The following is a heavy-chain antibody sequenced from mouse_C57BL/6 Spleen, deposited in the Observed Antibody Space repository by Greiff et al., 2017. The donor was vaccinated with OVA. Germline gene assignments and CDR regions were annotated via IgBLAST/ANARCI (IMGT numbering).Heavy chain of an antibody. CDR1: GFSLTSYG. J-gene: IGHJ4*01. D-gene: IGHD2-4*01. CDR2: IWSGGST. Sequence: VQLQQSGPGLVQPSQSLSITCTVSGFSLTSYGVHWVRQSPGKGLEWLGVIWSGGSTDYNAAFISRLSLSKDNSKSQVFFKMNSLQAEDTAIYYCARDEYDVDYARDDWGQGTSVTVSA. V-gene: IGHV2-2*01. CDR3: ARDEYDVDYARDD.